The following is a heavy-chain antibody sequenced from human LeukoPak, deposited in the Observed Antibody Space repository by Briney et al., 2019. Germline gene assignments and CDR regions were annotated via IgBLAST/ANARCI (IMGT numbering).Heavy chain of an antibody. V-gene: IGHV1-46*01. CDR2: INPSGGST. CDR3: ARDRGTIFGVVITTYYMDV. CDR1: GYTFTSYY. J-gene: IGHJ6*03. D-gene: IGHD3-3*01. Sequence: ASVKVSCKASGYTFTSYYIHWVRQAPGQGLEWMGIINPSGGSTSYVQKFQGRVTMTRDTFTSTVYMELSSLRSEDTAVYYCARDRGTIFGVVITTYYMDVWGKGTTVTVSS.